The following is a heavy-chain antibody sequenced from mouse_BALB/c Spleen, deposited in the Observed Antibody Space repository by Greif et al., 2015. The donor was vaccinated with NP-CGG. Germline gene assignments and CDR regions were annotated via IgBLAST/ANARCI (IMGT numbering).Heavy chain of an antibody. D-gene: IGHD1-1*01. CDR1: GFTFSSYG. CDR3: AREGTTFDY. J-gene: IGHJ2*01. CDR2: INSNGGST. V-gene: IGHV5-6-3*01. Sequence: EVKLVESGGGLVQPGGSLKLSCAASGFTFSSYGMSWVRQTPDKRLELVATINSNGGSTYYPDSVKGRFTISRDNAKNTLYLQMSSLKSEDTAMYYCAREGTTFDYWGQGTTLTVSS.